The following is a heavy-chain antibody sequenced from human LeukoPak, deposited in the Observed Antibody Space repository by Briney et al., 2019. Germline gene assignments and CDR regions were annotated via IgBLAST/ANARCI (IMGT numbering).Heavy chain of an antibody. CDR1: GYTFIGYY. D-gene: IGHD1-26*01. Sequence: ASVKVSCKASGYTFIGYYMHWVRQAPGQGLEWMGWINPNSGGTNYAQKFQGRVTMTRDTSISTAYMELSRLRSDDTAVYYCARDLIVGATAMDWGQGTLVTVSS. CDR2: INPNSGGT. V-gene: IGHV1-2*02. J-gene: IGHJ4*02. CDR3: ARDLIVGATAMD.